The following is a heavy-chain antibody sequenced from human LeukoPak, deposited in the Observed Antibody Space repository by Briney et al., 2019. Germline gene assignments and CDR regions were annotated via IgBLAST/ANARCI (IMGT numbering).Heavy chain of an antibody. D-gene: IGHD1-20*01. Sequence: SETLSLTCGVSGYSISRGYYWAWIRQPPEKRLEWIGTIYHIGSTYYNPSLESRVTISVDTSKNEFSLNLNSVTAADTAVYYCARAGWIITSGIDYWGQGALVTVSS. CDR2: IYHIGST. CDR1: GYSISRGYY. V-gene: IGHV4-38-2*01. CDR3: ARAGWIITSGIDY. J-gene: IGHJ4*02.